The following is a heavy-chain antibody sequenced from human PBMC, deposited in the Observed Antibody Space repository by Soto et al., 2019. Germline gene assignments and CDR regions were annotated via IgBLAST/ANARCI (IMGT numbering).Heavy chain of an antibody. CDR1: GYTFTRYD. CDR2: MNPNSGNT. D-gene: IGHD3-10*01. Sequence: ASVKVSCKASGYTFTRYDINWVRQATGQGLEWMGWMNPNSGNTGYAQKFQGRVTMTRNTSISTAYMELSSLRSEDTAVYYCARDYYYGSAAWGYNWFDPWGQGTLVTVSS. J-gene: IGHJ5*02. CDR3: ARDYYYGSAAWGYNWFDP. V-gene: IGHV1-8*01.